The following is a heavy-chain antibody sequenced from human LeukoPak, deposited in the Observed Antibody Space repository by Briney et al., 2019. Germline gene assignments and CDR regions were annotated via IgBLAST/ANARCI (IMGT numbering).Heavy chain of an antibody. CDR3: ASSPSWQSGMDI. CDR2: INSDGSST. Sequence: PGGSLRLSSAASGFTFSSYWMHWVRQAPGKGLVWVSRINSDGSSTSYADSVKGRFTISRDNAKNTLYLQMNSLRAEDTAVYYCASSPSWQSGMDIWGQGTTVTVPS. CDR1: GFTFSSYW. J-gene: IGHJ6*02. V-gene: IGHV3-74*01. D-gene: IGHD2-2*01.